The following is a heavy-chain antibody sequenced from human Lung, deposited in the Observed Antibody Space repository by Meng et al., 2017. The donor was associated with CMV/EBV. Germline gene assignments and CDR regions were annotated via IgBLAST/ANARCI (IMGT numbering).Heavy chain of an antibody. J-gene: IGHJ5*02. V-gene: IGHV6-1*01. CDR1: GDTVSNNSVT. CDR2: IYYRSKWYT. CDR3: GRVGYCTSGKGNNYLDA. Sequence: SXTXSLXCAISGDTVSNNSVTWNWIRQSPSRGLEWLGRIYYRSKWYTDYAVSVKSRITINPDKSKNQFALNLNSVTPDDTAVYYCGRVGYCTSGKGNNYLDAXGQGXLVTVSS. D-gene: IGHD2-8*01.